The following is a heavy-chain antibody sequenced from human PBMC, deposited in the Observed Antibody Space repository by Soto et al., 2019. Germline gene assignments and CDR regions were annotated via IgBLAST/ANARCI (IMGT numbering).Heavy chain of an antibody. CDR1: GFSLSSNI. V-gene: IGHV3-23*01. D-gene: IGHD3-16*01. CDR3: ARDGIGRTAFWGYLDY. J-gene: IGHJ4*01. CDR2: IVGSSGGT. Sequence: GGSLRLSCAVSGFSLSSNIISWVRQAPGKGLEWVSAIVGSSGGTNYAESVKGRFTISRDNSKNMLYLQMNSLRVEDTALYYCARDGIGRTAFWGYLDYWGHGTLVTVSS.